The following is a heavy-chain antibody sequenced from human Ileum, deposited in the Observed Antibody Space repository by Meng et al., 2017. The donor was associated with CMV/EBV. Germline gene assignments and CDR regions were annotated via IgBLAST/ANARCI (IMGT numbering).Heavy chain of an antibody. V-gene: IGHV4-59*01. CDR1: GDSISDNY. CDR2: IYYSGST. J-gene: IGHJ6*02. CDR3: ETEKGNYYDGMDV. Sequence: SETLSPTCTVSGDSISDNYWSWIRQSPGKGLEWIGYIYYSGSTRYNPSLEGRVDISIDTPRKHLSLKMRYVTDADTDNYYRETEKGNYYDGMDVWGQGTTVTVSS.